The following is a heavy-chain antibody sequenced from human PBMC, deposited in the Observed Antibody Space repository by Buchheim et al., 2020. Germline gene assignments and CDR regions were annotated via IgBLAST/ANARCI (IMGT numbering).Heavy chain of an antibody. Sequence: EVQLVESGGGLVQPGGSLRLSCAASGFTFSSYWMSWVRQAPGKGLEWVANIKQDGSEKYYVDSVKGRFTISRDNAKNSLYLQMNSLRAEDTAVYYCARSNEMLGYCSSTSCYLYYYYGMDVWGQGTT. CDR3: ARSNEMLGYCSSTSCYLYYYYGMDV. CDR1: GFTFSSYW. V-gene: IGHV3-7*01. D-gene: IGHD2-2*01. CDR2: IKQDGSEK. J-gene: IGHJ6*02.